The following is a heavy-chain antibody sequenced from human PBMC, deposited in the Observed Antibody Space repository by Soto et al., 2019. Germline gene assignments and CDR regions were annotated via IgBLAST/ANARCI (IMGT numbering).Heavy chain of an antibody. D-gene: IGHD1-1*01. CDR1: GGTFSSYA. CDR3: ARAFSGGPNWRYYYYYYGMDV. Sequence: QVQLVQSGAEVKKPGSSVKVSCKASGGTFSSYAISWVRQAPGQGLEWMGGIIPIFGTANYAQKFQGRVTIPEDESTRTAYMELSSLRSEDTAVYYCARAFSGGPNWRYYYYYYGMDVWGQGTTVTVSS. V-gene: IGHV1-69*12. J-gene: IGHJ6*02. CDR2: IIPIFGTA.